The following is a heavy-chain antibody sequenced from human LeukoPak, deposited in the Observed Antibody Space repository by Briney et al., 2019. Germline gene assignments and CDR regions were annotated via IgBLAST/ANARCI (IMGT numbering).Heavy chain of an antibody. CDR3: AKGARVVVTGLSDY. Sequence: PGGSLRLSCAASGFTFSSYGMHWVRQAPGKGLEWVAFIRYDGSNKYYADSVKGRFTISRDNSKNTLYLQMNSLRAEDTAVYYCAKGARVVVTGLSDYWGQGTLVTVSS. CDR1: GFTFSSYG. J-gene: IGHJ4*02. D-gene: IGHD2-21*02. V-gene: IGHV3-30*02. CDR2: IRYDGSNK.